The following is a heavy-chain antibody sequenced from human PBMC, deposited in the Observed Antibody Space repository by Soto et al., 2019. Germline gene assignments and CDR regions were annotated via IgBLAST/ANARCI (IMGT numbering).Heavy chain of an antibody. CDR3: TDFAR. Sequence: ASVKVSCKAAGYTFTSYYMHWVRQAPGQGLEWMGIISAYNGNTKYAQKLQGRVTMTTDTSTTTAYMELRSLRSDDSAVYYCTDFARWGQGTSVTVSS. D-gene: IGHD6-6*01. CDR1: GYTFTSYY. V-gene: IGHV1-18*04. J-gene: IGHJ4*02. CDR2: ISAYNGNT.